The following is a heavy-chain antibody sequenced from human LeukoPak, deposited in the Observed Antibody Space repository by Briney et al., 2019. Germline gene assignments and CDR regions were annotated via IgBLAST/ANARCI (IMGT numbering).Heavy chain of an antibody. CDR3: ARVLSSGYDVGYYFDY. CDR1: GFTVRSNY. V-gene: IGHV3-53*01. J-gene: IGHJ4*02. Sequence: GGSLRLSCAASGFTVRSNYMSWVREAPGKGREWVSVIYSGGSTYYANSVKGRFIISRDNSKNTLYLQMNSLRAEDTAVYYCARVLSSGYDVGYYFDYWGQGTLVTVSS. D-gene: IGHD5-12*01. CDR2: IYSGGST.